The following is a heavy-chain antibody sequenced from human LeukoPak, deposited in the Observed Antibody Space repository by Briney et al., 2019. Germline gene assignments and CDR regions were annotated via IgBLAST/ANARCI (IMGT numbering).Heavy chain of an antibody. Sequence: PGGSLRLPCAASGFTFSSYEMNWVRQAPGKGLEWVSYISSSGSTIYYADSVKGRFTISRDNAKNSLYLQMNSLRAEDTAVYYCARKMATISVAFDYWGQGTLVTVSS. D-gene: IGHD5-24*01. V-gene: IGHV3-48*03. CDR3: ARKMATISVAFDY. CDR2: ISSSGSTI. J-gene: IGHJ4*02. CDR1: GFTFSSYE.